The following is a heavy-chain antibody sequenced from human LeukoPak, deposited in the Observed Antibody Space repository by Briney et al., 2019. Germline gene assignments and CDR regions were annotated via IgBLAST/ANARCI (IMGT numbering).Heavy chain of an antibody. Sequence: SETLSLTCTVSGGSISSGSYYWSWIRQPAGKGLEWIGRIYTGGSTNYNPSLKSRVTISVDTSKNQFSLKLSSVTAADTAVYYCARVGRKGYGYSHPRNWFDPWGQGTLVTVSS. D-gene: IGHD5-18*01. CDR3: ARVGRKGYGYSHPRNWFDP. V-gene: IGHV4-61*02. CDR1: GGSISSGSYY. CDR2: IYTGGST. J-gene: IGHJ5*02.